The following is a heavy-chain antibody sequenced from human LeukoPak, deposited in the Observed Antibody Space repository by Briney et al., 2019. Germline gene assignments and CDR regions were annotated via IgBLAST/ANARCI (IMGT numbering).Heavy chain of an antibody. CDR2: IYYSGST. D-gene: IGHD4-17*01. V-gene: IGHV4-59*01. J-gene: IGHJ4*02. CDR1: GGSISSYY. Sequence: PSETLSLTCTVSGGSISSYYWSWIRQPPGKGLEWIGYIYYSGSTNYNPALKSRVTISVDSSKNQFSLKLSSVTAADSALYYCAREEYGDYVGYWGQGTLVTVAS. CDR3: AREEYGDYVGY.